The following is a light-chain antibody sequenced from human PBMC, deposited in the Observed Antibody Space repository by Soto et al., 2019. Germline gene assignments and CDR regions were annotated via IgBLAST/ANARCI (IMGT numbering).Light chain of an antibody. CDR2: AAS. V-gene: IGKV1-9*01. CDR1: QDISRY. J-gene: IGKJ5*01. Sequence: DIQLTQSPSFVSASVGERVTITCRASQDISRYLAWYQQKPGEAPKLLISAASTLYSGVPSRFSGSGSGTEFTLTVSYLLPEDFATYYCQQLYSYSSFGQGTRLESK. CDR3: QQLYSYSS.